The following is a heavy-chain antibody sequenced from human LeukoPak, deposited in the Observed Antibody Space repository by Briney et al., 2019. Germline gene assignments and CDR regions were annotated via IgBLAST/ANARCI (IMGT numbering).Heavy chain of an antibody. J-gene: IGHJ4*02. V-gene: IGHV4-59*08. CDR2: IHYSGSN. D-gene: IGHD1-26*01. Sequence: SETLSLTCSVSGGSISSYYWSWIRQPPGQGLEWIGYIHYSGSNNYNPSLKSRVTISVDTSKNQFSLKLSSVTAADTAVYYCARHGSGGSYGYWGQGTLVTVSS. CDR1: GGSISSYY. CDR3: ARHGSGGSYGY.